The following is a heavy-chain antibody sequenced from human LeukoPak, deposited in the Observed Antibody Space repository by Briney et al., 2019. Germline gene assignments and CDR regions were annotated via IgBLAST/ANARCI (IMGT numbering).Heavy chain of an antibody. CDR2: ISSSSSCT. CDR1: GFTFSSYS. J-gene: IGHJ3*02. CDR3: AKVGRYYYDSSGYPSDAFDI. V-gene: IGHV3-21*04. D-gene: IGHD3-22*01. Sequence: GGSLRLSCAASGFTFSSYSMNWVRQAPGKGLEWVSSISSSSSCTYYADSVKGRFTISRDNSKNTLYLQMNSLRAEDTAVYYCAKVGRYYYDSSGYPSDAFDIWGQGTMVTVSS.